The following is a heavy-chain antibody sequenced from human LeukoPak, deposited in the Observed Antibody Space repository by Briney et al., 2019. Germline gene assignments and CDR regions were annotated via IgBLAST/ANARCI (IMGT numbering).Heavy chain of an antibody. V-gene: IGHV1-46*01. J-gene: IGHJ5*02. D-gene: IGHD2-15*01. CDR3: VRHHSIAVRGWWFDP. CDR1: GFTFTGYY. Sequence: ASVKVSCKASGFTFTGYYMHWVRQAPGQGLEWMGIINPSGHITNYAQKFQGRLTVTRDTPTSTVYIALRSLRSDDTAVYYCVRHHSIAVRGWWFDPWGQGTLVTVSP. CDR2: INPSGHIT.